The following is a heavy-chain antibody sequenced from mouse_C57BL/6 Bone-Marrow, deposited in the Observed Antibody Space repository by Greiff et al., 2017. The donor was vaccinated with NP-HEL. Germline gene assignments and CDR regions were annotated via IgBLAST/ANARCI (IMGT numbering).Heavy chain of an antibody. J-gene: IGHJ1*03. CDR1: GYTFTSYW. Sequence: QVQLKQPGAELVKPGASVKLSCKASGYTFTSYWMQWLKQRPGQGLEWIGEIDPSDSYTNYNQKFKGKATLTVDTSSSTAYMQLSSLTSEDSAVYYCARGYWYFDVWGTGTTVTVSS. CDR2: IDPSDSYT. V-gene: IGHV1-50*01. CDR3: ARGYWYFDV.